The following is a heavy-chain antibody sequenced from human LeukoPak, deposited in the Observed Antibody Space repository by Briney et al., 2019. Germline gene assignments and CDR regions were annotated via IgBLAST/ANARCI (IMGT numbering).Heavy chain of an antibody. J-gene: IGHJ4*02. Sequence: PGGSLRLSCAASGFTFSSYSMNWVRQAPGKGLEWVSSISSSSSYIYYADSVKGRFTISRDNAKNSLYLQMNSLRAEDTAVYYCAMAPFGGIAPYFDYWGQGTLVTVSS. CDR1: GFTFSSYS. D-gene: IGHD3-16*01. CDR3: AMAPFGGIAPYFDY. CDR2: ISSSSSYI. V-gene: IGHV3-21*01.